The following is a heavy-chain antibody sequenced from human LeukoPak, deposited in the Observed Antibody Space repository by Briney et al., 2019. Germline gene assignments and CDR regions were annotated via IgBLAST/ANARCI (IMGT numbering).Heavy chain of an antibody. CDR1: GFTFSSYA. CDR3: AKGGYCSGGSCYSGYFDY. D-gene: IGHD2-15*01. Sequence: LPGGSLRLSCAASGFTFSSYAMSWVRQAPGKGLEWVSAISGSGGSTYYADSVKGRFTISRDNSKNTLYLQMNSLRAEDTAVYYCAKGGYCSGGSCYSGYFDYWGQGTLVTVSS. CDR2: ISGSGGST. V-gene: IGHV3-23*01. J-gene: IGHJ4*02.